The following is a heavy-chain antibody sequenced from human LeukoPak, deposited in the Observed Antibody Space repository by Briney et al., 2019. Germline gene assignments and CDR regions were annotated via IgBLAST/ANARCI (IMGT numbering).Heavy chain of an antibody. V-gene: IGHV3-30*04. Sequence: GGSLRLSCAASTFTFSSYAMHWVRQGPGKGLEWVTVISNDGSNKYYADSVKGRFTISRDNSKNTLDLQMNSLRAEDTAVYYCARDSGDSGSYLYYYYYYMDVWGKGTTVTVSS. CDR3: ARDSGDSGSYLYYYYYYMDV. CDR1: TFTFSSYA. J-gene: IGHJ6*03. CDR2: ISNDGSNK. D-gene: IGHD1-26*01.